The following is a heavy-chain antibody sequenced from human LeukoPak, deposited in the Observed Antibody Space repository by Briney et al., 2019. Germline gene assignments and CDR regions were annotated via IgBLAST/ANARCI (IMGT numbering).Heavy chain of an antibody. CDR2: IKSKTDGGAT. CDR1: GFTFSSYE. J-gene: IGHJ4*02. CDR3: TTGADIVVVPAAPDY. V-gene: IGHV3-15*01. Sequence: GGSLRLSCAASGFTFSSYEMNWVRQAPGKGLEWVGRIKSKTDGGATDYAAPVKGRFTISRDDSKNTLYLQMNSLKTEDTAVYYCTTGADIVVVPAAPDYWGQGTLVTVSS. D-gene: IGHD2-2*01.